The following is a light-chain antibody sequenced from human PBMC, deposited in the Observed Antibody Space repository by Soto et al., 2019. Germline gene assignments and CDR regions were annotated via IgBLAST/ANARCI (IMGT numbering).Light chain of an antibody. Sequence: DIQMTQSPSSLSASVGDRVTITCQASQDISNYLNWYQQKPGKAPKLLIYDASNLETGVPSRFSGSGSGTDFTFTISSLQPEDIATYYCQQYEKWPPSITFGQGTRLEIK. CDR1: QDISNY. J-gene: IGKJ5*01. V-gene: IGKV1-33*01. CDR2: DAS. CDR3: QQYEKWPPSIT.